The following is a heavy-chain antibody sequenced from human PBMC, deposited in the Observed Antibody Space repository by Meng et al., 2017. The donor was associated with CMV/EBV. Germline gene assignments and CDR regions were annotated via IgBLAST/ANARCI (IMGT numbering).Heavy chain of an antibody. Sequence: GESLKISCAASGFTFDDYTMHWVCQAPGKGLEWVSLISWDGGSTYYADSVKGRFTISRDNSKNSLYLQMNSLRTEDTALYYCAKEAEPHSGYDFWSGYYTSGMDVWGQGTTVTVSS. J-gene: IGHJ6*02. V-gene: IGHV3-43*01. D-gene: IGHD3-3*01. CDR3: AKEAEPHSGYDFWSGYYTSGMDV. CDR2: ISWDGGST. CDR1: GFTFDDYT.